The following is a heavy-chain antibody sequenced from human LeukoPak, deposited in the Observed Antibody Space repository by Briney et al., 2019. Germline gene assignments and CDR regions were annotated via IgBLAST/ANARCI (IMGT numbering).Heavy chain of an antibody. CDR3: AVIAVAGIGELTIDY. Sequence: ASVKVSCKASGYTFTSYYMHWVRQAPGQGLEWMGIINPSGGSTSYAQKFQGRVTMTRDTSTSTVYMELSSLRPEDTAVYYCAVIAVAGIGELTIDYWGQGTLVTVSS. CDR2: INPSGGST. V-gene: IGHV1-46*01. CDR1: GYTFTSYY. J-gene: IGHJ4*02. D-gene: IGHD6-19*01.